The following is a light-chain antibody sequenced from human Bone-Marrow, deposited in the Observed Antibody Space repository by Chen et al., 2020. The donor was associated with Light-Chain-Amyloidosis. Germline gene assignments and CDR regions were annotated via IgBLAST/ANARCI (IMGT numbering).Light chain of an antibody. CDR1: QSVSGN. CDR2: SAS. J-gene: IGKJ1*01. CDR3: QQYENWPRT. V-gene: IGKV3-15*01. Sequence: IVMTQSPATLSVSPGERATLFCRASQSVSGNLAWYQQRPGQAPRLLIHSASTRATGVPARFSGRGFGTDFTLIISSLQSDDLAIYYCQQYENWPRTFGQGTKV.